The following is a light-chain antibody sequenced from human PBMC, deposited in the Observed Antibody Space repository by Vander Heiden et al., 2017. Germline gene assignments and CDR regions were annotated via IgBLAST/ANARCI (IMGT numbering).Light chain of an antibody. CDR1: SSNSGAGYD. CDR3: QSYDSSLSGSVV. Sequence: QSVLTQPPPVSGAPGQRVTISCTGSSSNSGAGYDVHWYQHLPGTAPKLLMYGNTNRPSGVPDRFSGSKSGTSASLAVTGLRAEDEADYYCQSYDSSLSGSVVFGGGTKLTGL. V-gene: IGLV1-40*01. CDR2: GNT. J-gene: IGLJ2*01.